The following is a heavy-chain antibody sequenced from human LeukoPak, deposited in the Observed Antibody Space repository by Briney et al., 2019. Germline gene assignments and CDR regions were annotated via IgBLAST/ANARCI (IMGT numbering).Heavy chain of an antibody. CDR2: IYSSGST. J-gene: IGHJ4*02. Sequence: SETLSLTCTVSGGSISTYYGSWIRQPAGKGLEWIGRIYSSGSTYYNPSLKSRVTISVDTSKNQFSLKLSSVTAADTAVYYCARDGKGFWSGYYLNWGQGTLVTVSS. D-gene: IGHD3-3*01. CDR1: GGSISTYY. CDR3: ARDGKGFWSGYYLN. V-gene: IGHV4-4*07.